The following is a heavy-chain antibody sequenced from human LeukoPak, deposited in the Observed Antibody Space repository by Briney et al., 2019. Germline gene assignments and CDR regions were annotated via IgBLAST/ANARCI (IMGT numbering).Heavy chain of an antibody. CDR3: ARASLWGRLSTNYYYYMDV. D-gene: IGHD3-16*02. CDR2: INTYNGNT. J-gene: IGHJ6*03. V-gene: IGHV1-18*01. CDR1: GYSFTTYG. Sequence: ASVKVSCKASGYSFTTYGISWVRQAPGQGLEWMGWINTYNGNTKYAQKLQGRVTMTTDTSTSTAYMELRSLRSDDTAVYYCARASLWGRLSTNYYYYMDVWGKGTTVTVSS.